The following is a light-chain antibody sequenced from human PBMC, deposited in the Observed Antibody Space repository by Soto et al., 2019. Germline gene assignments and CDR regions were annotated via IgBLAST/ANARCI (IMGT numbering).Light chain of an antibody. Sequence: DIQMTQSPSSLSASVGDRVTITCRASQDIGNYLAWFQQKPGKAPESLIFDASILQSGVPSRFSGSGSGTDFTLTISSLQPEDFATYHCQHYKTYPVTFGQGTRLEIK. CDR3: QHYKTYPVT. CDR1: QDIGNY. J-gene: IGKJ5*01. V-gene: IGKV1-16*01. CDR2: DAS.